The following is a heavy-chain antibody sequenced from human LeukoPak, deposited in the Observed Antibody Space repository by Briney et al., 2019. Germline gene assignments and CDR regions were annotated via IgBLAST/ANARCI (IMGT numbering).Heavy chain of an antibody. Sequence: PSETLSLTCTVSGGSVTSTNYYWSWIRQPPGKGLEWIGYIYYSGSTNYNPSLKSRVTISVDTSKNQFSLKLSSVTAADTAVYYCARDSYYYDSSGYYHQIDYWGQGTLVTVSS. CDR3: ARDSYYYDSSGYYHQIDY. CDR2: IYYSGST. CDR1: GGSVTSTNYY. V-gene: IGHV4-61*01. J-gene: IGHJ4*02. D-gene: IGHD3-22*01.